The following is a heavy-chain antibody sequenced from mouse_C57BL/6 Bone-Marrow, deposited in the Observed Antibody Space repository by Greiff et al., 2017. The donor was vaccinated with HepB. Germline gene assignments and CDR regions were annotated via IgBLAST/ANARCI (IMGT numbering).Heavy chain of an antibody. CDR3: ASVVDWYFDV. J-gene: IGHJ1*03. CDR2: IYPRSGNT. CDR1: GYTFTSYG. D-gene: IGHD1-1*01. V-gene: IGHV1-81*01. Sequence: VKLQQSGAELARPGASVKLSCKASGYTFTSYGISWVKQRTGQGLEWIGEIYPRSGNTYYNEKFKGKATLTADKSSSTAYMELRSLTSEDSAVYFCASVVDWYFDVWGTGTTVTVSS.